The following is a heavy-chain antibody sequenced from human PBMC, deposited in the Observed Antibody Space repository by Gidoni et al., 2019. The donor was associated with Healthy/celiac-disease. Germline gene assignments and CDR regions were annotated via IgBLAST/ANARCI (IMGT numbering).Heavy chain of an antibody. CDR2: ISYDGSNK. D-gene: IGHD3-10*01. V-gene: IGHV3-30*18. J-gene: IGHJ5*02. Sequence: QVQLVESGGGVVQPGRSLRLSCAASGFTFSSYGMHWVRQAPGKGLEWVAVISYDGSNKYYADSVKGRFTISRDNSKNTLYLQMNSLRAEDTAVYYCAKDRRITMVQGNWFDPWGQGTLVTVSS. CDR1: GFTFSSYG. CDR3: AKDRRITMVQGNWFDP.